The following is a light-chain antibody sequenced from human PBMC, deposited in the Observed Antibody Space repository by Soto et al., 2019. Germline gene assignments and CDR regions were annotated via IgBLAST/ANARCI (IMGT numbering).Light chain of an antibody. J-gene: IGLJ2*01. Sequence: QSVLTQPPSVSGAPGQRVTISCTGSDSNIGENFDVHWYQQLPGTAPKLLMHSNNLRPSGVPERISGSKSGTSASLAISGLRSEDAAVYYCASWDDRLGDVIFGGGTKLTV. V-gene: IGLV1-47*02. CDR1: DSNIGENFD. CDR2: SNN. CDR3: ASWDDRLGDVI.